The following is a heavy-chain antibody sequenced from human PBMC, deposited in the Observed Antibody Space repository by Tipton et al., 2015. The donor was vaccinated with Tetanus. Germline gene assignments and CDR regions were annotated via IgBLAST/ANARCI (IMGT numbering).Heavy chain of an antibody. V-gene: IGHV3-23*01. D-gene: IGHD3-22*01. Sequence: SLRLSCAASGFTFSSYAMSWVRQAPGKGLEWVSAISGSGCSTYYADSVKGRFTISRDNSKNTLYLQMNSLRAEDTAVYYCAKIAAWYYDSEGSWFDPWGQVTLVTVSS. CDR1: GFTFSSYA. J-gene: IGHJ5*02. CDR2: ISGSGCST. CDR3: AKIAAWYYDSEGSWFDP.